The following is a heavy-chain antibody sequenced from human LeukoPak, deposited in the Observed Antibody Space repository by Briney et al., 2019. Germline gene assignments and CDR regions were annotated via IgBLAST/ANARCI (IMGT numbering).Heavy chain of an antibody. CDR1: GFTFSSYW. J-gene: IGHJ4*02. V-gene: IGHV3-74*01. D-gene: IGHD3-22*01. CDR3: ARGTGITMIVVVTHYFDY. CDR2: INSDGSST. Sequence: GGSLRLFCAASGFTFSSYWMHWVRQAPGKGLVWVSRINSDGSSTSYADSVKGRFTISRDNAKNTLYLQMNSLRAEDTAVYYCARGTGITMIVVVTHYFDYWGQGTLVTVSS.